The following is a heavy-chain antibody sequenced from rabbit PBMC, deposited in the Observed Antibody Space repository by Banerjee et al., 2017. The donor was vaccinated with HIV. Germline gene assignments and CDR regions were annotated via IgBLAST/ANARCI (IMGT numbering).Heavy chain of an antibody. J-gene: IGHJ4*01. Sequence: QEQLKETGGGLVKPGGTLTLTCKASGIDFSSYCYMCWVRQAPGKGLELIACIYVTSGTTWYANWVNGRFTISKTSSTTVTLQMTSLTAADTATYFCARSDGSTDGAFNLWGQGTLVTVS. CDR3: ARSDGSTDGAFNL. CDR2: IYVTSGTT. D-gene: IGHD4-2*01. V-gene: IGHV1S43*01. CDR1: GIDFSSYCY.